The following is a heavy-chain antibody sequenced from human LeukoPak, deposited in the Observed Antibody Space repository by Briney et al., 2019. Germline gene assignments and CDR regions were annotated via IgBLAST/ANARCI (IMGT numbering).Heavy chain of an antibody. V-gene: IGHV4-39*07. CDR1: GGSISSSSYY. CDR3: ARVGFGMSGSHFDY. Sequence: SETLSLTCTVSGGSISSSSYYWGWIRQPPGKGLEWIGSIYYSGSTYYNPSLKSRVTISVDTSKNQFSLKLSSVTAADTAVYYCARVGFGMSGSHFDYWGQGTLVTVSS. CDR2: IYYSGST. J-gene: IGHJ4*02. D-gene: IGHD1-26*01.